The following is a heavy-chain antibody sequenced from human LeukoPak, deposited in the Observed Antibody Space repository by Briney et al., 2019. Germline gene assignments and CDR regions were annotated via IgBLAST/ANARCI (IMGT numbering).Heavy chain of an antibody. D-gene: IGHD3-10*01. Sequence: GGSLRLSCAASGSTFSSYGMSWVRQAPGKGLEWVSAISGSGGSTYYADSVKGRFTISRDNSKNTLYLQMNSLRAEDTAVFYCARVAVVRGVIPAYYFDYWGQGTLVTVSS. J-gene: IGHJ4*02. CDR1: GSTFSSYG. CDR2: ISGSGGST. V-gene: IGHV3-23*01. CDR3: ARVAVVRGVIPAYYFDY.